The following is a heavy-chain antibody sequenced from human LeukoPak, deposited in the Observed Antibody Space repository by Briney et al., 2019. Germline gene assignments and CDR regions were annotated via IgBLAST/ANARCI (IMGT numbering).Heavy chain of an antibody. J-gene: IGHJ4*02. CDR2: ISTDGSTT. CDR1: GFSFSSYW. Sequence: GGSLRLSCAASGFSFSSYWMHWVRQAPGMGLVWVSRISTDGSTTNYADSVRGRFTISRDNAKNTLYLQMNSLRADDTAVYYCARELPFDYWGQGTLVTVSS. D-gene: IGHD2-15*01. V-gene: IGHV3-74*01. CDR3: ARELPFDY.